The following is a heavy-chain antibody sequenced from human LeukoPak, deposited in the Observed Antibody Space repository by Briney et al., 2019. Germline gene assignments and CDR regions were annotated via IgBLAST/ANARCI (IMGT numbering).Heavy chain of an antibody. V-gene: IGHV3-30*03. J-gene: IGHJ4*02. CDR2: ISYDGINK. Sequence: GGSLRLSCAASGFTFSSYGMHWVRQAPGKGLEWVAVISYDGINKYYADSVKGRFTISRDNSRTTLYLQMNSLRAEDTAVYYCARDAGPYYFDYWGQGTLVTVSS. CDR3: ARDAGPYYFDY. CDR1: GFTFSSYG.